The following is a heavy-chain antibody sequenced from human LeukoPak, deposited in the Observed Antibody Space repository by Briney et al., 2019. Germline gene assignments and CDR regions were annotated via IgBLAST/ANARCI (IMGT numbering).Heavy chain of an antibody. J-gene: IGHJ4*02. CDR2: IIPILGIA. CDR3: ARALSYDVDY. D-gene: IGHD1-26*01. Sequence: SVKVSYKASGGTFSSYAISWVRQAPGQGLEWKGRIIPILGIANYAQKFQGRVTITADKSTSTAYMELSSLRSEDTAVYYCARALSYDVDYWGQGTLVTVSS. CDR1: GGTFSSYA. V-gene: IGHV1-69*04.